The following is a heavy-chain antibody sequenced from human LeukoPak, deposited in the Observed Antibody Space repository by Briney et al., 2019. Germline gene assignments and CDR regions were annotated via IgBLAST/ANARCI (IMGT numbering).Heavy chain of an antibody. J-gene: IGHJ4*02. CDR1: GFTFNSYA. CDR3: GKTTVGYSSGRYPGWPVDY. D-gene: IGHD2-15*01. V-gene: IGHV3-23*01. Sequence: RTGGSLRLSCAASGFTFNSYAMYWVRQAPGKGLEWISGIFGSGGSPHYADSVKGRFTISRDNSQNTVYLQLDSLRVGDTAIYYCGKTTVGYSSGRYPGWPVDYWGQGALVTVSS. CDR2: IFGSGGSP.